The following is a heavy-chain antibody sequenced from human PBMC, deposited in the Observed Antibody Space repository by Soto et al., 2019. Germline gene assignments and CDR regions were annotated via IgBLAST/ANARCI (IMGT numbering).Heavy chain of an antibody. CDR3: ARVSYGGNSKRYYYYYYGMDV. V-gene: IGHV1-69*05. CDR1: GGTFSSYA. D-gene: IGHD2-21*02. Sequence: QVQLVQSGAEVKKPGSSVKVSCKASGGTFSSYAISWVRQAPGQGLEWMGGIIPSFGTANYAQKFQGRVTITPDESTSTAYMELSSLRSEDTAVYYCARVSYGGNSKRYYYYYYGMDVWGQGTTVTVSS. CDR2: IIPSFGTA. J-gene: IGHJ6*02.